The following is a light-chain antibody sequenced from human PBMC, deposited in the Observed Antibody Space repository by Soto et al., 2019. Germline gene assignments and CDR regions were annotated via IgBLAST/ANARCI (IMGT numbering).Light chain of an antibody. CDR3: QQYGSSPPYT. Sequence: EIVLTQSPGTLSLSPGERATLSCRASQSVSSSYLAWYQQKPGQAPRLLIYGASSRATGIPDRFSGSGSGTDFPLTSSRREPEDCAVYYCQQYGSSPPYTCGQGTKLEIK. CDR2: GAS. J-gene: IGKJ2*01. CDR1: QSVSSSY. V-gene: IGKV3-20*01.